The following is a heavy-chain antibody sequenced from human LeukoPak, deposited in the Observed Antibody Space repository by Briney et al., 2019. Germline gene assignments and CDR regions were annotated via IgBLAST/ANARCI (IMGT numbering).Heavy chain of an antibody. CDR3: AREDADYTFSFDF. CDR2: INPRGAST. Sequence: ASVKVSCKASGYTFTRNYMHWVRQAPGQGLEWMGIINPRGASTTYAQKFQGRLTMTRDTSTSTVYMELSSLRSEDTAVYYCAREDADYTFSFDFWGQGTLVTVSS. CDR1: GYTFTRNY. D-gene: IGHD4-17*01. V-gene: IGHV1-46*01. J-gene: IGHJ4*02.